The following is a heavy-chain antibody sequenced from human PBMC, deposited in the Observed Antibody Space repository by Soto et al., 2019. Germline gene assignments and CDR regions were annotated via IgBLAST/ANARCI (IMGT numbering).Heavy chain of an antibody. D-gene: IGHD4-17*01. CDR3: AKDKKTVTTWNYFDY. Sequence: GGSLRLSCAASGFTFSNYAMHWVRQAPGKGLEWISGISSSGGSTYYADSVKGRFTFSRDNSKNTLYLQMNSLRAEDTAVYYCAKDKKTVTTWNYFDYWGQGNQVTVSS. CDR2: ISSSGGST. V-gene: IGHV3-23*01. CDR1: GFTFSNYA. J-gene: IGHJ4*02.